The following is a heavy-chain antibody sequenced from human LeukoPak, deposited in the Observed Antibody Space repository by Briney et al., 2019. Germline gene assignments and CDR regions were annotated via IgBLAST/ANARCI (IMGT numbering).Heavy chain of an antibody. CDR2: IWAGGSNT. Sequence: GGSLRLSCAASGFTFSIYGMHWVRQAPGKGLEWVALIWAGGSNTFYTDSVKGRISISRDDSKNTLYLQMNSLRDEDTAVYYCARDRGYCSGSSCYSNYFDHWGQGTLVTVSS. V-gene: IGHV3-33*01. D-gene: IGHD2-15*01. CDR1: GFTFSIYG. CDR3: ARDRGYCSGSSCYSNYFDH. J-gene: IGHJ4*02.